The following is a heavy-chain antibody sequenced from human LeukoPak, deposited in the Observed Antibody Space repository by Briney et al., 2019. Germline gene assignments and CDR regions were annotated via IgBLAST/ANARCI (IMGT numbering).Heavy chain of an antibody. CDR2: KKQDGSET. CDR1: GFTFSSNW. D-gene: IGHD1-26*01. CDR3: ARPLRGNYFYY. V-gene: IGHV3-7*01. Sequence: PGGSLSLSCAASGFTFSSNWMSWVRQAPGKGREWVSNKKQDGSETYYVGSLKGRFTISRDNAKNSLYLQMNSLRPEDTAVYYCARPLRGNYFYYWGQGTLVTVSS. J-gene: IGHJ4*02.